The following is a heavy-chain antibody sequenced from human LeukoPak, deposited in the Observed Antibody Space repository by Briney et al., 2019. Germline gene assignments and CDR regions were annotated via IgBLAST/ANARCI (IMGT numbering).Heavy chain of an antibody. CDR2: MNPNSGNT. CDR3: ARGRGNFDFWSGWWSRDTKPFDY. D-gene: IGHD3-3*01. Sequence: ASVKVSCKASGYTFTGYYMHWVRQATGQGLEWMGWMNPNSGNTGYAQKFQGRVTITRNTSISAAYMELSSLRSEDTAVYYCARGRGNFDFWSGWWSRDTKPFDYWGQGTLVTVSS. CDR1: GYTFTGYY. J-gene: IGHJ4*02. V-gene: IGHV1-8*03.